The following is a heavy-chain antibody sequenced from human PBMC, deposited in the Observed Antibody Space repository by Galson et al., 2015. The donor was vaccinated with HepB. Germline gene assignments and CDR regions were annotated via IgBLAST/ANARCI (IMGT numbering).Heavy chain of an antibody. CDR1: GFTFSSYW. Sequence: FLRLSCAASGFTFSSYWMSWVRQAPGKGLEWVANIKQDGSEKYYVDSVKGRFTISRDNAKNSLYLQMNSLRAEDTAVYYCARDHLEVYYDFWSGYVPPAGVEYWGQGTLVTVSS. J-gene: IGHJ4*02. D-gene: IGHD3-3*01. CDR3: ARDHLEVYYDFWSGYVPPAGVEY. CDR2: IKQDGSEK. V-gene: IGHV3-7*03.